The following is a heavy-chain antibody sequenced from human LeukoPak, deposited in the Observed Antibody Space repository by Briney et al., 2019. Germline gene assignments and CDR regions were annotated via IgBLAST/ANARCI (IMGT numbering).Heavy chain of an antibody. CDR1: GSTFSDYY. CDR2: ISRTI. CDR3: ARRIWGADSQSHTFDI. Sequence: KPGGSLRLSCAASGSTFSDYYMGWIRQAPGKGLEWISYISRTIYYADSVEGRFTISRDNAKNSLYLQMNSLRAEDTAVYYCARRIWGADSQSHTFDIWGQGTMVTVSS. D-gene: IGHD3-16*01. J-gene: IGHJ3*02. V-gene: IGHV3-11*01.